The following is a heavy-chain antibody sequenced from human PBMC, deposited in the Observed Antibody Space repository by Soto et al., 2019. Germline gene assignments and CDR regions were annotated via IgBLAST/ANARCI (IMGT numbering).Heavy chain of an antibody. J-gene: IGHJ3*02. CDR3: AAPWGATDHDAFDI. V-gene: IGHV3-53*01. D-gene: IGHD1-26*01. CDR2: IYSGGST. Sequence: GWSLRLSCAASGFTVSSNYMSWVRQAPGKGLEWVSVIYSGGSTYYADSVKGRFTISRDNSKNTLYLQMNSLRAEDTAVYYCAAPWGATDHDAFDIWGQGTMVTVSS. CDR1: GFTVSSNY.